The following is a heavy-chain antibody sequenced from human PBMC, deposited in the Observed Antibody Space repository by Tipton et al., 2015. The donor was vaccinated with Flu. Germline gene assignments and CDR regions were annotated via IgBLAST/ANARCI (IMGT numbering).Heavy chain of an antibody. CDR2: IIPVFDTA. CDR1: GGTFTSNA. Sequence: QLVQSGAEVKKPGSSVKVSCKASGGTFTSNAISWVRQAPGQGLEWMGGIIPVFDTAKYAQKFQGRVTITADESTNSTYMELSSLRSEDTAVYYCARDQRTYYDFWIGLRYYFYYGMDVWGQGATVTVSS. J-gene: IGHJ6*02. CDR3: ARDQRTYYDFWIGLRYYFYYGMDV. V-gene: IGHV1-69*01. D-gene: IGHD3-3*01.